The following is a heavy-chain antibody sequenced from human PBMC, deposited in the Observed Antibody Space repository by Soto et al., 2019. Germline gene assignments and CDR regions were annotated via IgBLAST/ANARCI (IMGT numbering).Heavy chain of an antibody. Sequence: QVQLVQSGAEVKKPGSSVKVSCKASGGTFNSYALTWVRQATGHGLEWMGGIIPIFRSTNYAQKFQGRVTITANRTTSTADMELSSLRSDDTAVDYWARVLHPTYGSGWRSLYGYFDRWGRGTLVNVSS. CDR2: IIPIFRST. CDR1: GGTFNSYA. J-gene: IGHJ2*01. V-gene: IGHV1-69*06. D-gene: IGHD6-19*01. CDR3: ARVLHPTYGSGWRSLYGYFDR.